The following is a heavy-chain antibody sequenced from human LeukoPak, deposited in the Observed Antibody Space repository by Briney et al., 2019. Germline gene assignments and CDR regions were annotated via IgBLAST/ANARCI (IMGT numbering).Heavy chain of an antibody. J-gene: IGHJ6*02. V-gene: IGHV4-31*03. CDR1: GGSISSGGYY. CDR2: IFYGGT. CDR3: ARAEGMDV. Sequence: SETLSLTCTVSGGSISSGGYYWNWIRQHPGKGLEWIGYIFYGGTSYNPSLKSRVTISVDTSKNQFSLKLNSVTAADTAVYYCARAEGMDVWGQGITITVSS.